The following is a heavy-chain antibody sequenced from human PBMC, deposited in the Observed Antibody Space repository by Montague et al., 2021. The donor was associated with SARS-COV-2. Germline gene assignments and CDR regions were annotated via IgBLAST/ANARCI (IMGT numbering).Heavy chain of an antibody. CDR1: GFTFTNYK. CDR2: IRSSGSII. CDR3: ARDREYCSSASCYDIYYGIDF. D-gene: IGHD2-2*01. J-gene: IGHJ6*02. V-gene: IGHV3-48*03. Sequence: SLRLSCAASGFTFTNYKMNWVRQAPGKGLEWVAYIRSSGSIIYYADSVKGRFTISRDVAKNSLYLQMSSLRAEDTAVYYCARDREYCSSASCYDIYYGIDFWGPGTTVTVSS.